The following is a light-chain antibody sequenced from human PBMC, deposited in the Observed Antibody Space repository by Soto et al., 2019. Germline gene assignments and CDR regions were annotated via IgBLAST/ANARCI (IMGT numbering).Light chain of an antibody. CDR1: QRISRW. J-gene: IGKJ1*01. Sequence: DIQMTQSPSTLSASVGDRVTITCRARQRISRWLAWYQQKPGTAPKVLIYDASSLEIGVPSRFNCRGSGLEFTLTVSSLQPDDFTTYCCQQYNSYYQTFGKGTKGDMK. CDR3: QQYNSYYQT. CDR2: DAS. V-gene: IGKV1-5*01.